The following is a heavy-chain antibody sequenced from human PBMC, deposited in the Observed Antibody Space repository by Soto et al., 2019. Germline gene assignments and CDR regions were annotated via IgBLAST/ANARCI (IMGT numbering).Heavy chain of an antibody. CDR2: ISAGGVST. Sequence: PGGSLRLSCATSGFTFTNYAMTWVRQGPGKGLEWVSSISAGGVSTYFADSVKGRFTISRDNSKNTLFLHMNSLRAEDTAVYYCAKMYRGYSGYIQSWSQGTLVTVSS. CDR1: GFTFTNYA. J-gene: IGHJ5*02. CDR3: AKMYRGYSGYIQS. V-gene: IGHV3-23*01. D-gene: IGHD5-12*01.